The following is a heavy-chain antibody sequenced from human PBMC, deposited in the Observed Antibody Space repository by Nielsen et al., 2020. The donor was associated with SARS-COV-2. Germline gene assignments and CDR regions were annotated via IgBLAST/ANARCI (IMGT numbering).Heavy chain of an antibody. J-gene: IGHJ6*02. Sequence: GESLKISCAASGFSVSSNYMSWVRQAAGKGLEWVSVIYSDDRASYADSVKGRFTVSRDNFKNMLFLQMNSLRAEDTGVYYCVRDNWGRMDVWGQGTTVTVSS. CDR1: GFSVSSNY. V-gene: IGHV3-66*01. D-gene: IGHD7-27*01. CDR3: VRDNWGRMDV. CDR2: IYSDDRA.